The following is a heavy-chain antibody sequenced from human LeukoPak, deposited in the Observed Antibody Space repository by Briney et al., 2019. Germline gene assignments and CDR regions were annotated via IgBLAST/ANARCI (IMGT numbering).Heavy chain of an antibody. CDR2: IKQDGSEK. V-gene: IGHV3-7*01. D-gene: IGHD2/OR15-2a*01. CDR1: GFTFSSHW. Sequence: PGGSLRLSCAASGFTFSSHWMSRVRQAPGKGLEWVANIKQDGSEKYYVDSVKGRFTISRDNAKNSLYLQMNSLRAEDTAVYYCARKEAGTLIYDYYFDYWGQGTLVTVSS. CDR3: ARKEAGTLIYDYYFDY. J-gene: IGHJ4*02.